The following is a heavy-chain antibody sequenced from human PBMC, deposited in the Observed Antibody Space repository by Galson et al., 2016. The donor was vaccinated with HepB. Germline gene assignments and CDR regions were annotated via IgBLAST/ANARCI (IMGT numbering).Heavy chain of an antibody. Sequence: TLSLTCNVSGGSISNRSYFWAWIRQPPGKGLEWIATIYYSGKTYYSPSLQSRVTISVDTSKNQFSLMLTSVSAADTAVYYCATLQVGALTKGFEIWGQGTMVTVSS. D-gene: IGHD1-26*01. CDR2: IYYSGKT. V-gene: IGHV4-39*01. CDR1: GGSISNRSYF. J-gene: IGHJ3*02. CDR3: ATLQVGALTKGFEI.